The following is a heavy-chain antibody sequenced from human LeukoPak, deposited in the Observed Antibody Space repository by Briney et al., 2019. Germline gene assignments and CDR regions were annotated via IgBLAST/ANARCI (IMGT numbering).Heavy chain of an antibody. V-gene: IGHV4-59*08. CDR2: IYYSGST. D-gene: IGHD6-13*01. CDR3: ARSAGSSSWYADALDI. CDR1: GASMSSYY. J-gene: IGHJ3*02. Sequence: PPETLSLTCTVSGASMSSYYWSWVRQPPGKGLEWIGYIYYSGSTNYNPSLKSRVTISVDTSKNQFSLKLSSVTAADTAVYYCARSAGSSSWYADALDIWGQGTMVTVSS.